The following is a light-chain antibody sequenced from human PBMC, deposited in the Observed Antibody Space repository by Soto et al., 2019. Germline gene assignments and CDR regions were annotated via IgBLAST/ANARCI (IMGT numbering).Light chain of an antibody. Sequence: DIQLTQSPSFLSASVGDRVTITCRASQGISSYLAWYQQKPGKAPKLLIYTASTLQSGVPSRFSGSGSGTEFTLTISSLQPEDFATYYCQQRDNYPRPSGQGTKVNIK. J-gene: IGKJ1*01. CDR1: QGISSY. CDR3: QQRDNYPRP. CDR2: TAS. V-gene: IGKV1-9*01.